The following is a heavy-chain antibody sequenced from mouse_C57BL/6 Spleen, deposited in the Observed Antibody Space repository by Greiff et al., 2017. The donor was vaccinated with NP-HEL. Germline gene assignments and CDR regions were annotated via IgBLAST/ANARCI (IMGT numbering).Heavy chain of an antibody. D-gene: IGHD2-3*01. CDR2: ISSGSSTI. CDR3: ARPLYDGYSDYFDY. CDR1: GFTFSDYG. Sequence: DVKLVESGGGLVKPGGSLKLSCAASGFTFSDYGMHWVRQAPEKGLEWVAYISSGSSTIYYADTVTCRFTISRDNAKNTLFLQMTSLRSEDTAMYYCARPLYDGYSDYFDYWGQGTTLTVSS. J-gene: IGHJ2*01. V-gene: IGHV5-17*01.